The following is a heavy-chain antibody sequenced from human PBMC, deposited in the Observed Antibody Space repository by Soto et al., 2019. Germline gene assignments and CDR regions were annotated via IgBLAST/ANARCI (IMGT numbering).Heavy chain of an antibody. D-gene: IGHD3-22*01. CDR3: ARDYYDSSGYETPYYYYYGMDV. CDR1: GGTFSSYA. Sequence: GASVKVSCKASGGTFSSYAISWVRQAPGQGLEWMGGIIPIFGTANYAQKFQGRVTITADESTSTAYMELSSLRAEDTAVYYCARDYYDSSGYETPYYYYYGMDVWGQGTTVTVSS. V-gene: IGHV1-69*13. CDR2: IIPIFGTA. J-gene: IGHJ6*02.